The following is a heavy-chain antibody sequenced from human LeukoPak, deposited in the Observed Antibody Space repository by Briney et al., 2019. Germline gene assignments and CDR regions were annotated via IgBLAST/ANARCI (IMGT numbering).Heavy chain of an antibody. CDR1: GFTFSTFA. CDR3: SRRRRVTVTNNYYYYMDV. D-gene: IGHD4-17*01. Sequence: GGSLRLSCAASGFTFSTFAMVWVRQPPGKGLEWVAFIRYDGSNKYYADSVKGRFTISRDNSKNTLYLQMNSRRAEDTAVYYFSRRRRVTVTNNYYYYMDVWGKGTTVTVSS. J-gene: IGHJ6*03. CDR2: IRYDGSNK. V-gene: IGHV3-30*02.